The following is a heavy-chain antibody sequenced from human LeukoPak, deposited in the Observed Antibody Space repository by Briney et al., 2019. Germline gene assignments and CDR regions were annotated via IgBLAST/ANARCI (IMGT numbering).Heavy chain of an antibody. CDR3: ARDTYQPSLIDY. CDR2: IDSGSDDI. Sequence: QTGGSLRLYCAASGLTFRLYARNWVRQAPGKGMEWVSYIDSGSDDIHYADSVRGRFTISRDNAKNTLYLQMKSLRAEDTAVYYCARDTYQPSLIDYWGQGTLVTVSS. D-gene: IGHD2-2*01. J-gene: IGHJ4*02. CDR1: GLTFRLYA. V-gene: IGHV3-48*04.